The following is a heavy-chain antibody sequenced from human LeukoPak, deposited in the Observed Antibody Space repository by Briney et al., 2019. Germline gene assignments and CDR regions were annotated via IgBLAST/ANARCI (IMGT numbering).Heavy chain of an antibody. D-gene: IGHD2-21*02. Sequence: GGSLRLSCAASGFTFSSYEMNWVRQAPGKGLEWVSGISWNSGSIGYADSVKGRFTISRDNAKNSLYLQMNSLRAEDMALYYCARSEVAYCGGDCYLGFDYWGQGTLVTVSS. CDR2: ISWNSGSI. CDR1: GFTFSSYE. CDR3: ARSEVAYCGGDCYLGFDY. V-gene: IGHV3-9*03. J-gene: IGHJ4*02.